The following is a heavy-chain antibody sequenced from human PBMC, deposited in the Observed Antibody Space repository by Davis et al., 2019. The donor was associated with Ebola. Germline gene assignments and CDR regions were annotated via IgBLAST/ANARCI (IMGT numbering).Heavy chain of an antibody. Sequence: GESLKISCAASGFTFSTYAMHWVRQAPGKGLEWVTVISYDGKSEHYADSVKGRFTISRDNSNNMLYLQMSSLRAEDTAVYYCAKATLQFWGSLDYWGQGSQVTVSS. J-gene: IGHJ4*02. V-gene: IGHV3-30*04. CDR3: AKATLQFWGSLDY. D-gene: IGHD7-27*01. CDR2: ISYDGKSE. CDR1: GFTFSTYA.